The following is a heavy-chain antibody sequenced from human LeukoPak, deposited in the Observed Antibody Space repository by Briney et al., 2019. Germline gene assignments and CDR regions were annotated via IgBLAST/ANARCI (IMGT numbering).Heavy chain of an antibody. CDR3: ARGYGYYYGSGSYYSDY. CDR2: MNPNSGNT. D-gene: IGHD3-10*01. V-gene: IGHV1-8*01. CDR1: GYTFTSYD. J-gene: IGHJ4*02. Sequence: GASVKVSCKASGYTFTSYDINWVRQATGQGLEWMGWMNPNSGNTGYAQKFQGGVTMTRNTSISTAYMELSSLRSEDTAVYYCARGYGYYYGSGSYYSDYWGQGTLVTVSS.